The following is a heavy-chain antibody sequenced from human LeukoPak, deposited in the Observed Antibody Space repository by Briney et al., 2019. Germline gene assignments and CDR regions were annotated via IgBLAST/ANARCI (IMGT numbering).Heavy chain of an antibody. CDR2: IGSSSSYI. CDR1: GFTFSSYS. Sequence: GGSLRLSCAASGFTFSSYSMNWVRQAPGKGLEWVSSIGSSSSYIYYADSVKGRFTISRDNAKNSLYLQMNSLRAEDTAVYYCASNDQQLVPYWGQGTLVTVSS. CDR3: ASNDQQLVPY. J-gene: IGHJ4*02. V-gene: IGHV3-21*01. D-gene: IGHD6-13*01.